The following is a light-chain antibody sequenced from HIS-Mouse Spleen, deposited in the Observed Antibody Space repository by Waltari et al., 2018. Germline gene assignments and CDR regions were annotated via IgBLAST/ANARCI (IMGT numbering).Light chain of an antibody. CDR2: GAS. V-gene: IGKV3-15*01. Sequence: IVMTQSPATLSVSPGERATPSCRASQSVSSNLAWYQQKPGQAPRPLIYGASTRATGIPARFSGSGSGTEFTLTISSMQSEDFAVYYCQQYNNWPLTFGGGTKVEIK. CDR3: QQYNNWPLT. J-gene: IGKJ4*01. CDR1: QSVSSN.